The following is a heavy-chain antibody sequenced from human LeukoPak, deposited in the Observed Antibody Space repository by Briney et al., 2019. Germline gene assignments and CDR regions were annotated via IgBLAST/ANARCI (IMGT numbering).Heavy chain of an antibody. J-gene: IGHJ4*02. V-gene: IGHV3-30*18. CDR3: AKEGAVVPAADTAKSSGIYFDY. CDR2: ISYDGSNK. Sequence: GGSLRLSCAASGFTFSSYGMHWVRQAPGKGLEWVAVISYDGSNKYYADSVKGRFTISRDNSKNTLYLQMNGLRAEDTAVYYCAKEGAVVPAADTAKSSGIYFDYWGQGTLVTVSS. D-gene: IGHD2-2*01. CDR1: GFTFSSYG.